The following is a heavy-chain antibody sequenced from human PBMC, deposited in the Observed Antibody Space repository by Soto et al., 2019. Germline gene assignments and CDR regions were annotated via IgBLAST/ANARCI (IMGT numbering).Heavy chain of an antibody. CDR1: GYTFTNYD. Sequence: QIQLVQSGAEVKKPGASVKVSCKTSGYTFTNYDIGWVRQAPGQGLEWMGWISPYSGNTNYAQKLQDRVTMTTDTPTRTAYMDLRSLRSDDTAMYYCVRFASSGWYTGGYWGQGTLVTVSS. CDR2: ISPYSGNT. CDR3: VRFASSGWYTGGY. J-gene: IGHJ4*02. V-gene: IGHV1-18*01. D-gene: IGHD6-19*01.